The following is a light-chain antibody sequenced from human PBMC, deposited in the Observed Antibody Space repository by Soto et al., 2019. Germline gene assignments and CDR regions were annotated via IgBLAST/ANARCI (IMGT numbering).Light chain of an antibody. CDR3: QQYYRYPWT. V-gene: IGKV1-5*01. CDR2: DAS. CDR1: QTINSF. Sequence: DIQMTQSPSTLSPSVGDRVTITCRASQTINSFLAWYQQTPGKAPKLLIYDASSLQSGVPSRFSGGGSGTEFTLTISSLQPDDFATFHCQQYYRYPWTFGQGTKVDIK. J-gene: IGKJ1*01.